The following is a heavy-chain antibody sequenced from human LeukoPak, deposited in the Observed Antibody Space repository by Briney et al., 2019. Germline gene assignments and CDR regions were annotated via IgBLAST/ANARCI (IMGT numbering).Heavy chain of an antibody. D-gene: IGHD3-10*01. J-gene: IGHJ4*02. CDR3: ARDVYYYGSGSPAQDY. CDR1: GYTFTGYY. CDR2: INPNSGGT. Sequence: GVSVKVSCKASGYTFTGYYMHWVRQAPGQGLEWMGWINPNSGGTNYAQKFQGRVTMTRDTSISTAYMELSRLRSDDTAVYYCARDVYYYGSGSPAQDYWGQGTLVTVSS. V-gene: IGHV1-2*02.